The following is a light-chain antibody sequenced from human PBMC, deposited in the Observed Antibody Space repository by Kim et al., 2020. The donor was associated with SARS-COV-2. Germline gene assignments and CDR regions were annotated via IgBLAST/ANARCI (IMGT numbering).Light chain of an antibody. Sequence: SYELTQPPSVSVSPGQTASITCSGDKLGDKYACWYQQKPGQYPVLVIYQDRKRPSGIPERFSGSNSGNTATLTISGTQAMDEADYYCQAWDSSTAVFGGGTQLTVL. CDR3: QAWDSSTAV. CDR1: KLGDKY. V-gene: IGLV3-1*01. CDR2: QDR. J-gene: IGLJ2*01.